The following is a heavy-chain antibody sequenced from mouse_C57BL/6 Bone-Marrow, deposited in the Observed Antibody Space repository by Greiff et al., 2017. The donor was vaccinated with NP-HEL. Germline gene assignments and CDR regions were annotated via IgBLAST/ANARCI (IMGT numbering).Heavy chain of an antibody. V-gene: IGHV8-8*01. Sequence: QVTLKVSGPGILQPSQTLSLTCSFSGFSLSTFGMGVGWIRQPSGQGLEWLAHTWWDDAKYYNPALKSRLTISKDTSKNQVFLKIANVYTADTATYYCARIGSNYYGSSYSFAYWGQGTLVTVSA. CDR1: GFSLSTFGMG. CDR2: TWWDDAK. J-gene: IGHJ3*01. CDR3: ARIGSNYYGSSYSFAY. D-gene: IGHD1-1*01.